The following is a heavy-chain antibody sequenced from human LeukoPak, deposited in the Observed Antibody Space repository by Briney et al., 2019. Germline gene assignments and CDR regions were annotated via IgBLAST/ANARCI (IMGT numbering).Heavy chain of an antibody. J-gene: IGHJ4*02. CDR3: ARGVPAAIGYFDY. V-gene: IGHV4-38-2*02. CDR1: GYSISSGYY. Sequence: SETLSLTCTVSGYSISSGYYWGWIRQPPGQGLEWIGSIYHSGSTYYNPSLKSRVTISVDTSKNQFSLKLSSVTAADTAVYYCARGVPAAIGYFDYWGQGTLVTVSS. CDR2: IYHSGST. D-gene: IGHD2-2*01.